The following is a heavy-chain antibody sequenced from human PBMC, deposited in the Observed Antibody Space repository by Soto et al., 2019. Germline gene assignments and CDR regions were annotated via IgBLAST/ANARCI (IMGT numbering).Heavy chain of an antibody. CDR2: ISYDGSSQ. J-gene: IGHJ4*02. Sequence: QVQLVESGGDVVQPGRSLRLSCAASHFSFSSSPMNWVRQAPGKGLEWVATISYDGSSQYYAESVEGRFTVSRDNSKNTLFLQVNSLRVEDTAVYYCAREGDYSNYFDYWGQGTLVTVSS. V-gene: IGHV3-30*04. CDR1: HFSFSSSP. CDR3: AREGDYSNYFDY. D-gene: IGHD4-4*01.